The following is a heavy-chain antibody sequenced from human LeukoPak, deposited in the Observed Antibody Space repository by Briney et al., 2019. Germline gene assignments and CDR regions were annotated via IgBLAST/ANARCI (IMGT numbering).Heavy chain of an antibody. CDR2: IRQDGSEK. CDR1: GFTFTDYW. J-gene: IGHJ4*01. D-gene: IGHD6-13*01. Sequence: GGSLRLSCEVSGFTFTDYWMNWVRQAPGKGPEWVTSIRQDGSEKTYVDSVKGRFTISRDNTKNSLSLQLNGLRAEDTAVYYCARGGTAAGLYFDLWGQGTLVTVSS. V-gene: IGHV3-7*04. CDR3: ARGGTAAGLYFDL.